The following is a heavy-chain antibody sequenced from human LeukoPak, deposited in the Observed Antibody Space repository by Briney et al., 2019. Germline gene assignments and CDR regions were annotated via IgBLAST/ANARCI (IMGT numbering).Heavy chain of an antibody. CDR1: GGAFSSYA. CDR2: IIPIFGTA. V-gene: IGHV1-69*05. CDR3: ARSEEYYDSSGYYDY. J-gene: IGHJ4*02. D-gene: IGHD3-22*01. Sequence: GASVKVSCKASGGAFSSYAISWVRQAPGQGLEWMGRIIPIFGTANYAQKFQGRVTITTDESTSTAYMELSSLRSEDTAVYYCARSEEYYDSSGYYDYWGQGTLVTVSS.